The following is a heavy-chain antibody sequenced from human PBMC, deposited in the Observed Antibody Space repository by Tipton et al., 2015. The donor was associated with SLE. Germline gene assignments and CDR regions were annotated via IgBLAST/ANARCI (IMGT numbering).Heavy chain of an antibody. Sequence: TLSLTCAVYGGSFSGYYWSWIRQPPGKGLEWIGEINHSGSTNYNPSLKSRVTISVDRSKNQFSLKLSSVTAADTAVYYCARVRASTAVEFFDYWGQGTLVTVSS. D-gene: IGHD2-2*01. CDR3: ARVRASTAVEFFDY. CDR2: INHSGST. CDR1: GGSFSGYY. V-gene: IGHV4-34*01. J-gene: IGHJ4*02.